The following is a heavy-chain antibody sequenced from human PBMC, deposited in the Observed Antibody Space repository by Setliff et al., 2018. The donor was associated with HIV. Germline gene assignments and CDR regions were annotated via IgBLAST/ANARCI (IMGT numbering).Heavy chain of an antibody. CDR2: IYYSGST. D-gene: IGHD3-22*01. Sequence: SETLSLTCTVSGDSISSGDYYWSWIRQPPGKGLEWIGYIYYSGSTYYNPSLKSRLIISVDTSKNQFSLKLSSVTAADAAVYYCASRVYYYDSSGYLREEGFDPWGQGTLVTVSS. J-gene: IGHJ5*02. V-gene: IGHV4-30-4*08. CDR1: GDSISSGDYY. CDR3: ASRVYYYDSSGYLREEGFDP.